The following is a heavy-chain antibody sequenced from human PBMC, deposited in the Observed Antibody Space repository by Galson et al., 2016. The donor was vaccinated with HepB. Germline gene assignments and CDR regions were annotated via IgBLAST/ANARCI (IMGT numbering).Heavy chain of an antibody. Sequence: SLRLSCAASGFTFGDHHYVDWVRQAPGKGLEWIGRSRNKGSGYSSQYAASLKGRFTISRDDSQTSLYLQMNSLKTEDTAVYYCARLHYDGSIFHPFDCWGQGTLVTVSS. V-gene: IGHV3-72*01. CDR2: SRNKGSGYSS. J-gene: IGHJ4*02. CDR3: ARLHYDGSIFHPFDC. CDR1: GFTFGDHHY. D-gene: IGHD3-22*01.